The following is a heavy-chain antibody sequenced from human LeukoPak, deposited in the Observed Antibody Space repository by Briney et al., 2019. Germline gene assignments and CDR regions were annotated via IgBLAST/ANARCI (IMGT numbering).Heavy chain of an antibody. Sequence: GGSLRLSCAASGFTFSSHPMRWVRQTPGKGLEWVSAIGGSGADTFYADSVKGWFTISRDNSENTVYMQMNTLRAEDTAIYYCARVSGVYMDVWGKGTTVTVSS. D-gene: IGHD2-8*01. CDR1: GFTFSSHP. CDR3: ARVSGVYMDV. V-gene: IGHV3-23*01. J-gene: IGHJ6*03. CDR2: IGGSGADT.